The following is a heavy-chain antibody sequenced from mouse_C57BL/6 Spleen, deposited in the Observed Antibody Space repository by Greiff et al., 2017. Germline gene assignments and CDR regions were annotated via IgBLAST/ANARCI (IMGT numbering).Heavy chain of an antibody. CDR2: ISDGGSYT. Sequence: VQLKESGGGLVKPGGSLKLSCAASGFTFSSYAMSWVRQTPEKRLEWVATISDGGSYTYYPDNVKGRFTISRDNAKNNLYLQMSHLKSEDTAMYYCARDVYYYGSSYYFDYWGQGTTLTVSS. V-gene: IGHV5-4*01. J-gene: IGHJ2*01. CDR3: ARDVYYYGSSYYFDY. CDR1: GFTFSSYA. D-gene: IGHD1-1*01.